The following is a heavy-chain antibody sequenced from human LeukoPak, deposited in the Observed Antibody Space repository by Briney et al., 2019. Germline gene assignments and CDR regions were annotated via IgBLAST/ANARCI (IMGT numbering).Heavy chain of an antibody. J-gene: IGHJ4*02. CDR3: ARRGGGRLLTTVTFDY. D-gene: IGHD4-17*01. CDR2: IIPIFGTA. V-gene: IGHV1-69*05. CDR1: GGTFSSYA. Sequence: ASVKVSCKASGGTFSSYAISWVRQAPGQGLEWMGGIIPIFGTANYAQKFQGRVNMTTDTSTTTAHMELKSLRSDDTAVYYCARRGGGRLLTTVTFDYWGQGTLVTVSS.